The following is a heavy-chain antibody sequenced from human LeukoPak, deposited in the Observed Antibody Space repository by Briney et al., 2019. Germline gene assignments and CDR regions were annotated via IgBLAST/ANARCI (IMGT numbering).Heavy chain of an antibody. CDR1: GFTFTSSA. V-gene: IGHV1-58*02. J-gene: IGHJ6*03. CDR2: NVVGSGNT. CDR3: AAVRLRFLEWWDFYYMDV. Sequence: ASVKVSCKASGFTFTSSAMQWVRQARGQRLEWIGWNVVGSGNTNYAQKFQERVTITRDMSTSTAYMELSSLRSEDTAVYYCAAVRLRFLEWWDFYYMDVWGKGTTVTVSS. D-gene: IGHD3-3*01.